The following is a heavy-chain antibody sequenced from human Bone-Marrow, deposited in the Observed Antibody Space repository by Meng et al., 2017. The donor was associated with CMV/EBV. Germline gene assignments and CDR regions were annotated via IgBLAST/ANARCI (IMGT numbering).Heavy chain of an antibody. D-gene: IGHD4-17*01. V-gene: IGHV3-23*01. J-gene: IGHJ4*02. CDR3: AKGPGWTTTYYFDY. CDR1: GFNFIRYT. CDR2: ISGSGGST. Sequence: GGSLRLSCATSGFNFIRYTMTWVRQAPGKGLEWVSAISGSGGSTYYADSVKGRFTISRDNSKNTLYLQMNSLRAEDTAVYYCAKGPGWTTTYYFDYWGQGTLVTVSS.